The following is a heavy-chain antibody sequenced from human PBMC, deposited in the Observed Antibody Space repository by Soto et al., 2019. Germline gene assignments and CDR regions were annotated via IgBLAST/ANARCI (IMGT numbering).Heavy chain of an antibody. V-gene: IGHV4-59*12. CDR2: IYQSGTT. J-gene: IGHJ4*02. D-gene: IGHD3-10*01. CDR3: ARDLEGSGNSYSGDY. CDR1: GGSISSYY. Sequence: SEPLSLTCTVSGGSISSYYWSWIRQPPGKGLEWIGYIYQSGTTNYNPSLRSRVTISIDRTKNQFSLKLTSVTAADTAIYYCARDLEGSGNSYSGDYWGRGTLVTVSS.